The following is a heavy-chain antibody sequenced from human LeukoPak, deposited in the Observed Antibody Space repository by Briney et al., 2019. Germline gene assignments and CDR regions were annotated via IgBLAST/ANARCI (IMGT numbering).Heavy chain of an antibody. V-gene: IGHV3-23*01. D-gene: IGHD3-16*01. Sequence: PGGSLRLSCAASGFTFSSYAMSWVRQAPGKGLEWVSAISGSGGSTYCADSVKGRFIISRDNSKNTLYLQMNSLRAEDTAVYYCAKGQEPSVWGYTFDYWGQGILVTVSS. CDR3: AKGQEPSVWGYTFDY. J-gene: IGHJ4*02. CDR2: ISGSGGST. CDR1: GFTFSSYA.